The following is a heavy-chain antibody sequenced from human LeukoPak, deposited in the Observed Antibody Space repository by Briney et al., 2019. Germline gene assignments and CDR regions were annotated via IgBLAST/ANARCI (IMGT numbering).Heavy chain of an antibody. V-gene: IGHV4-59*02. CDR1: GGEEDSSQ. CDR2: IYNRGTT. Sequence: SETLSLTCTVSGGEEDSSQWTCSRRPPGKRLEKIGCIYNRGTTIYNPSLRSRLTISVDTSKNQLSLRLSSVTAADTAAYFCARDSPTSPPAYYGMDVWGRGTTVTVSS. CDR3: ARDSPTSPPAYYGMDV. J-gene: IGHJ6*02. D-gene: IGHD2-2*01.